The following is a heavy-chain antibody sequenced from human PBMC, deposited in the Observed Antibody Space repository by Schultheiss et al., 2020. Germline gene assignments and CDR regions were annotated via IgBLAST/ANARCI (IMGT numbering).Heavy chain of an antibody. CDR1: GYTFTSYY. D-gene: IGHD3-22*01. CDR3: ARGDYYDSSGYRNWFDP. J-gene: IGHJ5*02. Sequence: ASVKVSCKASGYTFTSYYMHWVRQAPGQGLEWMGGIIPIFGTANYAQKFQGRVTMTRDTSISTAYMELSRLRSDDTAVYYCARGDYYDSSGYRNWFDPWGQGTLVTVSS. V-gene: IGHV1-2*02. CDR2: IIPIFGTA.